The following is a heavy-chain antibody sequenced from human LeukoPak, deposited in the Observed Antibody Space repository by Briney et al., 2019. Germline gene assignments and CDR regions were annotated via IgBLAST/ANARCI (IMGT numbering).Heavy chain of an antibody. CDR2: INHSGST. CDR1: GGSFSGYY. D-gene: IGHD6-19*01. J-gene: IGHJ4*02. V-gene: IGHV4-34*01. Sequence: SETLSLTCAVYGGSFSGYYWSWIRQPPGKGLEWIGEINHSGSTNYNSSLKSRVTISVDTSKNQFSLKLSSVTAADTAVYYCARGPYSSGWRLFDYWGQGTLVTVSS. CDR3: ARGPYSSGWRLFDY.